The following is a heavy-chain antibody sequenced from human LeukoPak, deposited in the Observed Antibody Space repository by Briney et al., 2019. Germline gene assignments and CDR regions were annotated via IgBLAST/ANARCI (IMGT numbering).Heavy chain of an antibody. Sequence: GGPLRLSCAASGFTFNTYVMSWVRQTPGKGLQWVSSIKSGGGTDYADSVKGRFTISRDNSKNTLYLQMNSLRAEDTSIYYCTKVRPPPGSGWYGGDDYWGQGTLVTVSS. CDR1: GFTFNTYV. CDR3: TKVRPPPGSGWYGGDDY. CDR2: IKSGGGT. D-gene: IGHD6-19*01. J-gene: IGHJ4*02. V-gene: IGHV3-23*01.